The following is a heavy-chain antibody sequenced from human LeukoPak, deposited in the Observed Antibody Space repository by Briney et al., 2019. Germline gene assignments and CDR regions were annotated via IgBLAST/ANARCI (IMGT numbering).Heavy chain of an antibody. J-gene: IGHJ6*03. CDR2: IHYSGST. CDR1: GGSISSYH. Sequence: SETLSLTCTVSGGSISSYHWSWIRQPPRKGLEWIGYIHYSGSTNDNPSLKSRANIPVDTSKNQFSLKLSSVAAADTAVYYCARGGVVPAAYYYYMDVWGKGTTVTVSS. D-gene: IGHD2-2*01. CDR3: ARGGVVPAAYYYYMDV. V-gene: IGHV4-59*01.